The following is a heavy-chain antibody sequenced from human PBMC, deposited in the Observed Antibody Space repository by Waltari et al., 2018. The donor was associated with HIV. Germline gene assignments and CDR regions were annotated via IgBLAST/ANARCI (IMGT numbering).Heavy chain of an antibody. Sequence: EMQLLESGGGLVQPGGSLRLSCTASGFTFNTFAMSWVRQAPGKGPLWVSRIGVIGVSTFYADSVKGRFTISRDKSKSTWYLQLNSLGVEDTAIYYCAKGLMVGLVGDAFDIWGPGTMVTVAS. CDR1: GFTFNTFA. D-gene: IGHD2-15*01. CDR2: IGVIGVST. J-gene: IGHJ3*02. V-gene: IGHV3-23*01. CDR3: AKGLMVGLVGDAFDI.